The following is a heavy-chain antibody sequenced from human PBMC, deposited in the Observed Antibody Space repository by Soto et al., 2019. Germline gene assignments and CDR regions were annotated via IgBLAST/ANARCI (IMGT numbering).Heavy chain of an antibody. CDR3: ARASYCSGGSCYLGIYHIFDY. J-gene: IGHJ4*02. V-gene: IGHV4-34*01. Sequence: QVQLQQWGAGLLKPSETLSLTCAVYGGSFSGYYWSWIRQPPGKGLAWIGEINHSGSTNYNPSLKSRVTISVDTSKNQFSLKLSSVTAADTAVYYCARASYCSGGSCYLGIYHIFDYWGQGTLVTVSS. CDR2: INHSGST. D-gene: IGHD2-15*01. CDR1: GGSFSGYY.